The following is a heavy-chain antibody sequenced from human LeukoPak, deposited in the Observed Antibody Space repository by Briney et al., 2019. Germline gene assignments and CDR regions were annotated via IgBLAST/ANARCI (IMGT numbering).Heavy chain of an antibody. CDR1: GFTFSDHY. CDR3: ARARYSANDYSDY. Sequence: PGGSLRLSCAASGFTFSDHYMDWVRQAPGKGLEWVGCIRNKANSYTTEYAASVKGRFTISRDDSKNSLYLQMSSLKTEDTALYYCARARYSANDYSDYWGQGTLVTVSS. V-gene: IGHV3-72*01. CDR2: IRNKANSYTT. D-gene: IGHD1-26*01. J-gene: IGHJ4*02.